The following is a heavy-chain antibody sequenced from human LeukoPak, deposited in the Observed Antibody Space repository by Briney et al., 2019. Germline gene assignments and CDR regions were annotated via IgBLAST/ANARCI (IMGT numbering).Heavy chain of an antibody. V-gene: IGHV4-34*01. CDR2: INHSGST. CDR3: SLFDYYDFSRGDY. J-gene: IGHJ4*02. CDR1: GGSFSGYY. Sequence: SETLSLTCAVYGGSFSGYYWSWIRQPQGKGLEWIGEINHSGSTNNNPSLKSRVTISIDTSKNQFSLKLSSVTAADTAVYYCSLFDYYDFSRGDYWGQGTLVTVSS. D-gene: IGHD3-22*01.